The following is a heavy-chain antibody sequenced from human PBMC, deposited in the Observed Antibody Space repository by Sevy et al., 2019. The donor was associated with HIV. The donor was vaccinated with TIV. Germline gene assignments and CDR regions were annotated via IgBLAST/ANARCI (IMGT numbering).Heavy chain of an antibody. Sequence: SETLSLTCTVSGGSISSLYWNWIRQPPGKGLEWIANIYYNGETNYNPSLKCRITISLDTSSNQVSLRLTSVTAADTAIYYCALVNARGRDFSWGQGTLVTASS. D-gene: IGHD6-6*01. J-gene: IGHJ5*02. V-gene: IGHV4-59*08. CDR3: ALVNARGRDFS. CDR2: IYYNGET. CDR1: GGSISSLY.